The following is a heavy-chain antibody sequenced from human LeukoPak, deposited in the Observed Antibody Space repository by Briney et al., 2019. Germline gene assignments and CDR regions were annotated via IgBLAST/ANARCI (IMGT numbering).Heavy chain of an antibody. CDR3: ARDKQQPFNYYYGMDV. V-gene: IGHV4-4*07. CDR1: GGSLSSYY. D-gene: IGHD6-13*01. J-gene: IGHJ6*02. CDR2: IYTSGST. Sequence: SETLSLTCTVSGGSLSSYYWSWIRQPAGKGLEWIGRIYTSGSTNYNPSLKSRVTMSVDTSKNQFSLKLSSVTAADTAVYYCARDKQQPFNYYYGMDVWGQGTTVTVSS.